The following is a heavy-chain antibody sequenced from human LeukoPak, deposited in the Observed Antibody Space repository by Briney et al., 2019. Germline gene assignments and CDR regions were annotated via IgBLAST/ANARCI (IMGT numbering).Heavy chain of an antibody. Sequence: SETLSLTRTVSGGSISSSSYYWGWIRQPPGKGLERIGSIDYSGSTYYNPSLKSRVTISVDTSKNQFSLKLSSVTAADTAVYYCARQYCSSTSCYVVLYFHRWGRGTLVTVSS. V-gene: IGHV4-39*01. D-gene: IGHD2-2*01. CDR1: GGSISSSSYY. CDR3: ARQYCSSTSCYVVLYFHR. CDR2: IDYSGST. J-gene: IGHJ2*01.